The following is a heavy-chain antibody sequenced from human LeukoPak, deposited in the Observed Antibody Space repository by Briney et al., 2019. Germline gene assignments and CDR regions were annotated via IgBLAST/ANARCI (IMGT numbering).Heavy chain of an antibody. Sequence: GESLKISCKGSGYSFTSYWIGWVRQMPGKGLEWMGIIYPGDSDTRYSPSFQGQVTISADKSISTAYLQWSSLKASDTAMYYCARQKAAASMVATLGYWGQGTLVTASS. D-gene: IGHD5-12*01. CDR3: ARQKAAASMVATLGY. CDR1: GYSFTSYW. CDR2: IYPGDSDT. V-gene: IGHV5-51*01. J-gene: IGHJ4*02.